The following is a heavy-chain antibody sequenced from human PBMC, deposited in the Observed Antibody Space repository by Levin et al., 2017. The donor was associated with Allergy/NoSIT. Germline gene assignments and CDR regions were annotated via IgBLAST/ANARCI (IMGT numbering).Heavy chain of an antibody. D-gene: IGHD4-17*01. CDR1: GGSFSSSSYY. J-gene: IGHJ6*03. V-gene: IGHV4-39*01. CDR2: INYSGST. Sequence: TSETLSLTCTVSGGSFSSSSYYWGWIRQRPGKGWEWIVSINYSGSTYYNPSLKSRVTISADTSKNQFSLKLIPVTAADTAVYYGAGQSVDYGDCLGYDYYMDGWGKGTMVTVSS. CDR3: AGQSVDYGDCLGYDYYMDG.